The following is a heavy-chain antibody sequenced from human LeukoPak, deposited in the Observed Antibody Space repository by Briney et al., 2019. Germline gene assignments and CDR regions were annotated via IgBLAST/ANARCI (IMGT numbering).Heavy chain of an antibody. CDR2: IYRSGST. V-gene: IGHV4-38-2*02. CDR1: HYSISSGYH. D-gene: IGHD2-15*01. CDR3: ARRVVAGLYYFDY. Sequence: PSETLSLTCTVSHYSISSGYHWGWIRQPPGKGLEWIGNIYRSGSTYYNPSLKSRVTISVDKSKNQFSLKLSSVTAADTAVYYCARRVVAGLYYFDYWGQGTLVTVSS. J-gene: IGHJ4*02.